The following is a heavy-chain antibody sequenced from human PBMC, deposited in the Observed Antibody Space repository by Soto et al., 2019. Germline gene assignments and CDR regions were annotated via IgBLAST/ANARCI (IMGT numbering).Heavy chain of an antibody. J-gene: IGHJ5*02. CDR1: GGSISSSSYC. D-gene: IGHD6-13*01. Sequence: PSETLSLTCSVSGGSISSSSYCWGWIRQPPGKGLEWIGSIYYSGSTYYNPSLKSRVTISVDTSKNQFSLKLSSVTAADTAVYYCARQVAAAGGGGFDPWGQGTMVTVSS. CDR2: IYYSGST. V-gene: IGHV4-39*01. CDR3: ARQVAAAGGGGFDP.